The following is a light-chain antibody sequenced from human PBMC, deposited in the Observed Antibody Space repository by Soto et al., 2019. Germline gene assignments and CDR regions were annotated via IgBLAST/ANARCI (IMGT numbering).Light chain of an antibody. CDR1: QDISRW. J-gene: IGKJ4*01. Sequence: DIQMTQSPPTLPASAGDRVTITCRASQDISRWLAWYQQKPGKAPVLLIYAASSLQSGVPSRFSGSGSGTDFTLIISSLQPEDFATYYCQQANSFPLTVGGVTTVGMK. CDR3: QQANSFPLT. CDR2: AAS. V-gene: IGKV1-12*01.